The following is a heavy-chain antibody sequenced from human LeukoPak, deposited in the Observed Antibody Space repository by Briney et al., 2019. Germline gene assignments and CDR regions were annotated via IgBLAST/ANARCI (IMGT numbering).Heavy chain of an antibody. CDR2: IRYDGSNK. D-gene: IGHD4-17*01. V-gene: IGHV3-30*02. Sequence: GGSLRLSCAASGFTFSSYGMHWVRQAPGKGLEWVAFIRYDGSNKYYADSVKGRFTISRDNSKNTLYLQTSSLRAEDTAVYYCAKEKGDYASDWFDPWGQGTLVTVSS. CDR3: AKEKGDYASDWFDP. J-gene: IGHJ5*02. CDR1: GFTFSSYG.